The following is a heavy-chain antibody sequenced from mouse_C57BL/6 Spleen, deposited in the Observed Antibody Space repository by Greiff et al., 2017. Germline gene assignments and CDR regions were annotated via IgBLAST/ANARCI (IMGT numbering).Heavy chain of an antibody. CDR2: IYPRSGNT. CDR3: ARDYYGSSSWFAY. V-gene: IGHV1-81*01. J-gene: IGHJ3*01. Sequence: VQLQESGAELARPGASVKLSCKASGYTFTSYGISWVKQRTGQGLEWIGEIYPRSGNTYYNEKFKGKATLTADKSSSTAYMELRSLTSEDSAVYFCARDYYGSSSWFAYWGQGTLVTVSA. D-gene: IGHD1-1*01. CDR1: GYTFTSYG.